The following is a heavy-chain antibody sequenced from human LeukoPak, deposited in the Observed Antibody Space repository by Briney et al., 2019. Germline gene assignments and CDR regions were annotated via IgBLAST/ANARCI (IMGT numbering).Heavy chain of an antibody. CDR2: ISYDGSNK. J-gene: IGHJ4*02. CDR3: ARDPRIVVVPAAISYYFDY. D-gene: IGHD2-2*01. V-gene: IGHV3-30-3*01. CDR1: GFTFSSYA. Sequence: GGSLRLSCAASGFTFSSYAMHWVRQAPGKGLEWVAVISYDGSNKYYADSVKGRFTISRDNSKNTLYLQMNSLRAEDTAVYYCARDPRIVVVPAAISYYFDYWGQGTLVTVSS.